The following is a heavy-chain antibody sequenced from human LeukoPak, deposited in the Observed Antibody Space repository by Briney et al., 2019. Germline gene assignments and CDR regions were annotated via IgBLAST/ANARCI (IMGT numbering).Heavy chain of an antibody. CDR3: ARAQWGAGDY. CDR1: GGSISSGGYY. V-gene: IGHV4-31*03. Sequence: ASETLSLTCTVSGGSISSGGYYWSWIRQHPGKGLEWIGYIYYSGSTYYNPSLKSRVTISVDTSKNQFSLKLSSVTAADTAVYYCARAQWGAGDYWGQGTLVTVSS. D-gene: IGHD1-26*01. CDR2: IYYSGST. J-gene: IGHJ4*02.